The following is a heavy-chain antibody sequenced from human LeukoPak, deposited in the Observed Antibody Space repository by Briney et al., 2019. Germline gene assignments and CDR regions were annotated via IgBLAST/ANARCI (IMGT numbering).Heavy chain of an antibody. J-gene: IGHJ4*02. CDR2: ITSDGSST. Sequence: GGSLRLSCTASGFTFSSYWMHWVRQAPGKGLEWVSRITSDGSSTSHADFVKGRFTISRDNAKNTLYLQMNSLRAEDTAVYYCSRGVGATDSWGQGTLVTVSS. CDR1: GFTFSSYW. CDR3: SRGVGATDS. V-gene: IGHV3-74*01. D-gene: IGHD1-26*01.